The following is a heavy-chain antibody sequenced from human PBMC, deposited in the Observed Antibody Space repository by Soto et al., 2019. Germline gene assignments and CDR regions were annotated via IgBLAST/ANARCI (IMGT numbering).Heavy chain of an antibody. CDR3: AGQCAALTPLDD. J-gene: IGHJ4*02. CDR2: IYYRGST. CDR1: GGSITNTNYA. V-gene: IGHV4-39*01. Sequence: QLQLQESGPGLVKPSETLSLTCTVSGGSITNTNYAWGWVRQPPGKGLEWLGSIYYRGSTYYNPPPKGRISLSVATSKNPFSLKVGSVTAADTAVYYCAGQCAALTPLDDWGQGELVTVSS. D-gene: IGHD2-15*01.